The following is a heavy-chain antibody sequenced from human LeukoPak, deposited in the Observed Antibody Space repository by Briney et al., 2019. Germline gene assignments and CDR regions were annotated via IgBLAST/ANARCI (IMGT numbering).Heavy chain of an antibody. CDR3: ARVTTFSGSYYFDY. CDR1: GYTFTSYG. Sequence: GASVTVSCKASGYTFTSYGISWVRHAPGQGLAWMGWISAYNGNTNYAQKLQGRVTMTTDTSTSTAYMELRSLRSDDTAVYYCARVTTFSGSYYFDYWGQGTLVTVSS. D-gene: IGHD3-22*01. CDR2: ISAYNGNT. V-gene: IGHV1-18*01. J-gene: IGHJ4*02.